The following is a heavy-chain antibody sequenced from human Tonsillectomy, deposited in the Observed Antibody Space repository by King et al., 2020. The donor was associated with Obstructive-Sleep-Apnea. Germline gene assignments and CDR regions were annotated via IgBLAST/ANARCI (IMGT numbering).Heavy chain of an antibody. V-gene: IGHV3-23*04. D-gene: IGHD3-9*01. CDR3: ARTIFDPLNFYEC. CDR2: TSGSGGST. J-gene: IGHJ4*02. CDR1: GVTFNNSA. Sequence: VQLVESGGGLVQPGGSLRLSCAASGVTFNNSAMSWVRQAPGKGLEWVSTTSGSGGSTYYADSVKGRFTISRDNSKNTLYLQMNSLRAEDTAVYYCARTIFDPLNFYECWGQGTLVTVSS.